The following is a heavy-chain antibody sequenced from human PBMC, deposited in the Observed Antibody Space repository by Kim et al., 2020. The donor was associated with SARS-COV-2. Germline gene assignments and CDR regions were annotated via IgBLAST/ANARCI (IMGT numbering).Heavy chain of an antibody. Sequence: SVKVSCKASGGTFSSYAISWVRQAPGQGLEWMGGIIPIFGTANYAQKFQGRVTITADESTSTAYMELSSLRSEDTAVYYCARVGSVPGYYGSGSYPSYDYYYYGMDVWGQGTTVTVSS. CDR1: GGTFSSYA. CDR3: ARVGSVPGYYGSGSYPSYDYYYYGMDV. CDR2: IIPIFGTA. J-gene: IGHJ6*02. D-gene: IGHD3-10*01. V-gene: IGHV1-69*13.